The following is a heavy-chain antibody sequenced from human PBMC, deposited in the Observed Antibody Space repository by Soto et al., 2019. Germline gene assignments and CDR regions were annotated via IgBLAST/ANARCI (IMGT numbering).Heavy chain of an antibody. CDR1: GGSISSGDNY. Sequence: QVQLQESGPGLVKPSQTLSLTCSISGGSISSGDNYWSWIRQPPGKGLEWIGYIHSSGSTFYNPSIKSRVTISIDTSKTHFSLKLSSVTAADTAVYSCARGTYFDSALGTYRVGSSGCFDYWGKGTLVSVSS. J-gene: IGHJ4*02. V-gene: IGHV4-30-4*01. CDR3: ARGTYFDSALGTYRVGSSGCFDY. D-gene: IGHD3-16*02. CDR2: IHSSGST.